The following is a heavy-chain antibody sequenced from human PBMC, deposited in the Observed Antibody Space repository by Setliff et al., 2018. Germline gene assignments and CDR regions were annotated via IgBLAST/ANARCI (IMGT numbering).Heavy chain of an antibody. Sequence: ASVKVSCKASGYIFRDYYIHWVRQAPGQGLEWMGWINPNSGGREYAEAFQGRDTMTGDTSIRTAFMELSGLTSDDTAVYYCAGPFDVGPYPRPIDGLDLWGQGTRVTVS. CDR1: GYIFRDYY. CDR3: AGPFDVGPYPRPIDGLDL. V-gene: IGHV1-2*02. CDR2: INPNSGGR. J-gene: IGHJ3*01. D-gene: IGHD3-9*01.